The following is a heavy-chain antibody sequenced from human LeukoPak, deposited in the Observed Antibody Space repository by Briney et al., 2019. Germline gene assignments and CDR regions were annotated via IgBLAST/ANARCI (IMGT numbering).Heavy chain of an antibody. V-gene: IGHV3-7*01. D-gene: IGHD3-9*01. Sequence: GGSLRLSCAASGFTFSSYWMSWVRQAPGKGLEWVANIKQDGSEKYYVDSVKGRFTISRDNAKNSLYLQVNSLRAEDTAVYYCARFPSYYDILTSFDYWGQGTLVTVSS. CDR1: GFTFSSYW. J-gene: IGHJ4*02. CDR3: ARFPSYYDILTSFDY. CDR2: IKQDGSEK.